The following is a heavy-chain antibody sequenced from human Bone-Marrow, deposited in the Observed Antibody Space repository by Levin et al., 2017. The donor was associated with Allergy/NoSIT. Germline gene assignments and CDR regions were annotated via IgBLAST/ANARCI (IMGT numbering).Heavy chain of an antibody. CDR2: VYGSGST. CDR3: ARGDPSGATYFNY. Sequence: SQTLSLTCTASGTSILGNYWSWIRQPAGKGLEWIGRVYGSGSTEYNQSLKSRVTMSLDTSKNQFSLKLTSVTAADTAMYYCARGDPSGATYFNYWGQGILVTVSS. D-gene: IGHD3-10*01. J-gene: IGHJ4*02. CDR1: GTSILGNY. V-gene: IGHV4-4*07.